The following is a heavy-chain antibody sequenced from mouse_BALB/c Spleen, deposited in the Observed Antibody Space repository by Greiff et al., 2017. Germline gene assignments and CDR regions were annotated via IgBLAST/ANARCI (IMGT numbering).Heavy chain of an antibody. V-gene: IGHV2-9*02. D-gene: IGHD1-2*01. CDR3: AREITTATFAMDY. CDR2: IWAGGST. J-gene: IGHJ4*01. CDR1: GFSLTSYG. Sequence: LQESGPGLVAPSQSLSITCTVSGFSLTSYGVHWVRQPPGKGLEWLGVIWAGGSTNYNSALMSRLSISKDNSKSQVFLKMNSLQTDDTAMYYCAREITTATFAMDYWGQGTSVTVSS.